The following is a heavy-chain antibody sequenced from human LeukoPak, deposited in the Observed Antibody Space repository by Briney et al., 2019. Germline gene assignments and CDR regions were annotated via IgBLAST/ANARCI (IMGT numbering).Heavy chain of an antibody. CDR1: GFTFSSYA. Sequence: GGSLRLSCAASGFTFSSYARSWVRQAPGKGLEWVSAISGSGGSTYYADSVKGRFTISSDNSKNTLYLQMNSPTAEPTAGYSCAKDAVWGSSPGIVVVIRYFDYWGQGTLVTVSS. V-gene: IGHV3-23*01. CDR3: AKDAVWGSSPGIVVVIRYFDY. CDR2: ISGSGGST. J-gene: IGHJ4*02. D-gene: IGHD3-22*01.